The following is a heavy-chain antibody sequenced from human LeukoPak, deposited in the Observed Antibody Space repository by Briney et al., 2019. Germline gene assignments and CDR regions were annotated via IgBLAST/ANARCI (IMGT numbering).Heavy chain of an antibody. Sequence: PGGSLRLSCAASGFTFYDYAMHWVRQAPGKGLEWVSGISWNSGSIGYADSVKGRFTISRDNAKNSLYLQMNSLRAEDTALYYCAKGLWFGELLKPIDYWGQGTLVTVSS. CDR2: ISWNSGSI. CDR1: GFTFYDYA. J-gene: IGHJ4*02. CDR3: AKGLWFGELLKPIDY. D-gene: IGHD3-10*01. V-gene: IGHV3-9*01.